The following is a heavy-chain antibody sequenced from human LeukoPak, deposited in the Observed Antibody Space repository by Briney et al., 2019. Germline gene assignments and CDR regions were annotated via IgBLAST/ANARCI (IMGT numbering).Heavy chain of an antibody. Sequence: GGSLRLSCAASGFTFSNSWMTWVRQAPGKGLEWVSGINWNGGSTGYADSVKGRFTISRDNAKNSLYLQMNSLRAEDTALYYCARTYCSGGSCFPVLYFDYWGQGTLVTVSS. V-gene: IGHV3-20*04. D-gene: IGHD2-15*01. J-gene: IGHJ4*02. CDR1: GFTFSNSW. CDR3: ARTYCSGGSCFPVLYFDY. CDR2: INWNGGST.